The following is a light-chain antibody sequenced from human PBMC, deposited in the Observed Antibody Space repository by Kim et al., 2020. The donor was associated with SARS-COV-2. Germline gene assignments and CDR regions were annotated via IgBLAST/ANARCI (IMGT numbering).Light chain of an antibody. V-gene: IGKV3-15*01. J-gene: IGKJ1*01. CDR2: GAS. CDR3: QQYNNWPPA. Sequence: VSPGERATLSCSASQSVSSNLAWYQPKPGQAPRLLIYGASTRATGIPARFSGSGSGTEFTLTISSLQSEDFAVYYCQQYNNWPPAFGQGTKVDIK. CDR1: QSVSSN.